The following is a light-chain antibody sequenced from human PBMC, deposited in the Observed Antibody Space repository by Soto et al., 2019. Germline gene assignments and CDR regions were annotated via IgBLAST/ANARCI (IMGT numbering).Light chain of an antibody. CDR2: EVS. CDR3: SSYTSSSTYV. CDR1: SSDVCTYNY. V-gene: IGLV2-14*01. J-gene: IGLJ1*01. Sequence: QSVLTQPASVSGSPGQSITISCTGTSSDVCTYNYVSWYQLHPGKAPKLMVYEVSNRPSGVSNRFSGSKSGNTASLTISGLQAEDEADYHCSSYTSSSTYVFGTGTKVTVL.